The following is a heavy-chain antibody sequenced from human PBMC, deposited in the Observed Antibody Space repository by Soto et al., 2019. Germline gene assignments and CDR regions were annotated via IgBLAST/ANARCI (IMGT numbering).Heavy chain of an antibody. Sequence: ASETLSLTCTVSGGSISSGGYYWSWIRQHPGKGLEWIGYIYYSGSTYYNPSLKSRVTISVDTSKNQFSLKLSSVTAADTAVYYCASFTYYYDSSFDYWGQGTLVTVSS. CDR3: ASFTYYYDSSFDY. CDR2: IYYSGST. CDR1: GGSISSGGYY. D-gene: IGHD3-22*01. V-gene: IGHV4-31*03. J-gene: IGHJ4*02.